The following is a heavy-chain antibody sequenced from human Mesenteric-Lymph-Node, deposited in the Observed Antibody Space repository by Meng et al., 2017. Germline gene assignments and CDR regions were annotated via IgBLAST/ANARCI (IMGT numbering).Heavy chain of an antibody. D-gene: IGHD3-10*01. CDR3: ARLNYYAVEDY. V-gene: IGHV4-34*01. CDR1: GGSFSGYY. J-gene: IGHJ4*02. CDR2: INHSGST. Sequence: QLQLQQGGAGLLKPSETLSLTCAVYGGSFSGYYWSWIRQPPGKGLEWIGEINHSGSTNYNPSLKSRVTISVDTSKNQFSLKLSSVTAANTAVYYCARLNYYAVEDYWGQGTLVTVSS.